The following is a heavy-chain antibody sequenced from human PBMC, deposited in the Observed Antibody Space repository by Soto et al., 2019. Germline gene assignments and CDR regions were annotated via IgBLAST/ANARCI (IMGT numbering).Heavy chain of an antibody. Sequence: GGSLRLSCVASGFTFSTYEMMWVRQAPGKGLEWVSYIHVNGRTTYYPESVKGRFTISRDNAKNSMYLQMNSLRAGDTAVYYCATSLSGYYEDYWGHGTPVTVSS. J-gene: IGHJ4*01. CDR3: ATSLSGYYEDY. CDR1: GFTFSTYE. CDR2: IHVNGRTT. D-gene: IGHD3-22*01. V-gene: IGHV3-48*03.